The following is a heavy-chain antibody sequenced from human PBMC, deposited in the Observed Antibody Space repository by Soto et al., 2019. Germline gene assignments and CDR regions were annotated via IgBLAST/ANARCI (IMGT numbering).Heavy chain of an antibody. V-gene: IGHV4-59*11. CDR3: ARVGSSGWSPDY. D-gene: IGHD6-19*01. CDR2: IFYSGSTTY. CDR1: GGSISGHY. Sequence: PSETLSLTCTVSGGSISGHYWIWIRQPPGEGMEWIGYIFYSGSTTYNNNPSLKSRVTISVDTSKNQFSLRLRSVTAADTAVYYCARVGSSGWSPDYWGQGTLVTVYS. J-gene: IGHJ4*02.